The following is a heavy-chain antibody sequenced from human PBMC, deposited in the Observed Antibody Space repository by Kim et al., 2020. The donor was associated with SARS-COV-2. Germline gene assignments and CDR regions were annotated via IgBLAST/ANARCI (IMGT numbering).Heavy chain of an antibody. CDR2: T. J-gene: IGHJ4*02. D-gene: IGHD6-6*01. V-gene: IGHV4-59*08. CDR3: ARHSSSDYFDY. Sequence: TNYNTTPKSRVTISVDTSKSHFSVELSSVTAADTAVYYCARHSSSDYFDYWGQGTLVTVSS.